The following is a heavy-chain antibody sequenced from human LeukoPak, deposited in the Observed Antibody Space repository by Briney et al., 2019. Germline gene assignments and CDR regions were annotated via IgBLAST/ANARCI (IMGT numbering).Heavy chain of an antibody. CDR1: GYTFTSYG. CDR2: ISAYNGNT. CDR3: ARADGDSRRGMDV. D-gene: IGHD4-17*01. J-gene: IGHJ6*02. Sequence: GASVKVSCKASGYTFTSYGISWVRQAPGQGLEWMGWISAYNGNTNYAQKFQGRVTITADKSTSTAYMELSSLRSEDTAVYYCARADGDSRRGMDVWGQGTTVTVSS. V-gene: IGHV1-18*01.